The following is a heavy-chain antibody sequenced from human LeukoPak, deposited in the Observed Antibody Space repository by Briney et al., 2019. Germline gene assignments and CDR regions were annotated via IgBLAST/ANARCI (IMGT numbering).Heavy chain of an antibody. CDR2: INHSGST. V-gene: IGHV4-34*01. CDR3: ARMVRATGLYYYYGMDA. CDR1: GGSFSGYY. J-gene: IGHJ6*02. Sequence: PSETLSLTCAVYGGSFSGYYWSWIRQPPGKGLEWIGEINHSGSTNYNPSLKSRVTISVDTSKNQFSLKLSSVTAADTAVYYCARMVRATGLYYYYGMDAWGQGTTVTVSS. D-gene: IGHD1-1*01.